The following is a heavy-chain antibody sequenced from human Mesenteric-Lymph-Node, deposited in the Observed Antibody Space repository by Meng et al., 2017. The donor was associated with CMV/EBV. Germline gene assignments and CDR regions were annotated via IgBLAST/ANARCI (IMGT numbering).Heavy chain of an antibody. Sequence: YVIYWVRQAPGKGLEWVAVVWFDGSDKYYADSVKGRFTISRDNSKNTLYLQMNSLRAEDTGVYYCAKELVRYCTGGSCYRAFDDWGQGTLVTVSS. V-gene: IGHV3-33*06. CDR2: VWFDGSDK. D-gene: IGHD2-8*02. CDR1: YV. CDR3: AKELVRYCTGGSCYRAFDD. J-gene: IGHJ4*02.